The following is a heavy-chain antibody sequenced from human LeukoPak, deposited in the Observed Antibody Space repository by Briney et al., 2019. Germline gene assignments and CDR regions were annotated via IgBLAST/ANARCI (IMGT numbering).Heavy chain of an antibody. D-gene: IGHD3-22*01. J-gene: IGHJ4*02. CDR3: ARDLDYYDSSGYSGIDY. CDR2: TYYRSKWYH. V-gene: IGHV6-1*01. CDR1: GDSVSSNSAA. Sequence: SQTLSLTCAISGDSVSSNSAAWNWIRQSPSRGLEWLGRTYYRSKWYHDYAVSVKSRITINPDTSKNQFSLQLNSVTPEDTAVYYCARDLDYYDSSGYSGIDYWGQGTLVTVSS.